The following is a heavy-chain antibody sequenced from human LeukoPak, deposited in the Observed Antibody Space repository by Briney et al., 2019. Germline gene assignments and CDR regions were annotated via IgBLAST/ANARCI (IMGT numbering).Heavy chain of an antibody. V-gene: IGHV3-23*01. J-gene: IGHJ4*02. Sequence: GGSLRLSCAASGFTFSSYAMSWVRQAPGKGLEWVSAISGSGGSTYYADSVKGRFTISRDNSKNTLFLQLNNVRAEDTAVYYCARGYTSGWLYFDFWGQGTLVTVSS. CDR3: ARGYTSGWLYFDF. D-gene: IGHD6-19*01. CDR2: ISGSGGST. CDR1: GFTFSSYA.